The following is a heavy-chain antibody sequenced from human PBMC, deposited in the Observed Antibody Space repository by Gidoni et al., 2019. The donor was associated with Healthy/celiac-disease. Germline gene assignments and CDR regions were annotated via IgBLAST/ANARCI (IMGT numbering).Heavy chain of an antibody. V-gene: IGHV3-21*01. J-gene: IGHJ4*02. CDR3: ARVGDYYDSSGYYPGTD. CDR1: GFTFSSYS. Sequence: EVQLVESGGGLVKPGGSLRLSCAASGFTFSSYSMNWVRQAPGKGLEWVSSISSSSSYIYYADSVKGRFTISRDNAKNSLYLQMNSLRAEDTAVYYCARVGDYYDSSGYYPGTDWGQGTLVTVSS. D-gene: IGHD3-22*01. CDR2: ISSSSSYI.